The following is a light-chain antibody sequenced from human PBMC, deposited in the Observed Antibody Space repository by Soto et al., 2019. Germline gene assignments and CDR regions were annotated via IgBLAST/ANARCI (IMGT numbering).Light chain of an antibody. CDR2: EVT. CDR3: SSYAGSNNFV. V-gene: IGLV2-8*01. J-gene: IGLJ1*01. Sequence: QSALTQPPSASGFPGQSVTISCTGTSSDVGYYDYVSWYQQHPGKAPKLVIYEVTKRPSGVPDRASASKSGNTASLTVSGLRAEDEADYYCSSYAGSNNFVFGSGTKAPS. CDR1: SSDVGYYDY.